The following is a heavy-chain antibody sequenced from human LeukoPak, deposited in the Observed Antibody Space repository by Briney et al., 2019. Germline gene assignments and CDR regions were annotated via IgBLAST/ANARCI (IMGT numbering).Heavy chain of an antibody. CDR1: GGSISYYY. Sequence: PSETLSLTCTVSGGSISYYYWSWIRQPPGEALELIGYIYYSGSTNYNPSLKSRVTISVDTSKTQFSLKLTSVTAADTAVYYCALVWSSRKAFDTWGQGTMVTVSS. J-gene: IGHJ3*02. CDR2: IYYSGST. V-gene: IGHV4-59*01. CDR3: ALVWSSRKAFDT. D-gene: IGHD3-16*01.